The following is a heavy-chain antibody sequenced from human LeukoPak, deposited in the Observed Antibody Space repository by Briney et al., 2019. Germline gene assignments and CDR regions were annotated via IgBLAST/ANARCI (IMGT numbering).Heavy chain of an antibody. D-gene: IGHD3-22*01. CDR2: IKQDGSEK. CDR1: GFTFSTYA. Sequence: GGSLRLSCAASGFTFSTYAMTWVRQAPGKGLEWVANIKQDGSEKYYVDSVKGRFTISRDNAKNSLYLQMNSLRAEDTAVYYCAREGYYYDSSGLVDIWGQGTMVTVSS. CDR3: AREGYYYDSSGLVDI. V-gene: IGHV3-7*01. J-gene: IGHJ3*02.